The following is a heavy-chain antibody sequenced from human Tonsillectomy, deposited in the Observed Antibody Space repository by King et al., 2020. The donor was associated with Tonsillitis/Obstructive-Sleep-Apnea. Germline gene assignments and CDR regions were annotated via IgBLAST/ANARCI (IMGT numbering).Heavy chain of an antibody. V-gene: IGHV4-59*01. D-gene: IGHD1-7*01. CDR1: GGSISSYY. CDR3: ARLDLGLELSHFDY. Sequence: LQLQESGPRLVKPSETLSLTCTVSGGSISSYYWSWIRQPPGKGLEWIGYIYYSGSTNYNPSLKSRVTISVDTSKNQFSLKLSSVTAADTAVYYCARLDLGLELSHFDYWGQGTLVTVSS. CDR2: IYYSGST. J-gene: IGHJ4*02.